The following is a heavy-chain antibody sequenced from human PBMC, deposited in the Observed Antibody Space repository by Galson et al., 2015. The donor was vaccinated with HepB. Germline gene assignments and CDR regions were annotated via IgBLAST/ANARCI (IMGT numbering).Heavy chain of an antibody. Sequence: SVKVSCKASGGTFSSYAISWVRQAPGQGLEWMGGIIPIFGTANYAQKFQGRVTITADESTCTAYMELSSLRSEDTAVYYCARATVAGQSWFDPWGQGTLVTVSS. V-gene: IGHV1-69*13. D-gene: IGHD4-23*01. CDR2: IIPIFGTA. CDR1: GGTFSSYA. CDR3: ARATVAGQSWFDP. J-gene: IGHJ5*02.